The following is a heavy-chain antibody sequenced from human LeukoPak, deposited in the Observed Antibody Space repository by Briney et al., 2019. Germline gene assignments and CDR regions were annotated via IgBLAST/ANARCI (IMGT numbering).Heavy chain of an antibody. Sequence: GESLKISCKGSGYSFTSYWIGWVRQMPGKGLEWMGIIYPGDPDTRYSPSFQGQVTISADKSISTAYLQWSSLKASDTAMYYCARSYYDSSGYSRAGSYGMDVWGQGTTVTVSS. CDR1: GYSFTSYW. V-gene: IGHV5-51*01. CDR3: ARSYYDSSGYSRAGSYGMDV. CDR2: IYPGDPDT. J-gene: IGHJ6*02. D-gene: IGHD3-22*01.